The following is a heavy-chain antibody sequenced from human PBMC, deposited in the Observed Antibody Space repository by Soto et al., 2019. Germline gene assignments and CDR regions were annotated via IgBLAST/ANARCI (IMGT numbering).Heavy chain of an antibody. CDR3: VRHKVSLWFGVYDS. V-gene: IGHV4-59*08. CDR1: GGSIGSHY. J-gene: IGHJ4*02. Sequence: QVQLQESGPGLVKPSQTLSLTCTVSGGSIGSHYWTWIRQPPGKGLEWIGQVFYTGSTDYNPSLKSRVVISADTPKNQSSLQLTAVTPADTAIYYCVRHKVSLWFGVYDSWGQGTLVTVSS. D-gene: IGHD3-10*01. CDR2: VFYTGST.